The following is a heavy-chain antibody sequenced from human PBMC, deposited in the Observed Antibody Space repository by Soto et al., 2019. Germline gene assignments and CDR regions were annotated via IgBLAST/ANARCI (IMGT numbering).Heavy chain of an antibody. J-gene: IGHJ5*02. CDR3: ARDVGSSGSSRWFDT. V-gene: IGHV3-33*01. CDR1: GFTLSNYG. D-gene: IGHD3-10*01. Sequence: GSLRLSCVASGFTLSNYGMHWVRQVPGKGLEWIALIWYEGTTKYSTDSMKGRFSISRDQSKSTLYLQVNSLRAEDTATYYCARDVGSSGSSRWFDTWGQGTLVTVSS. CDR2: IWYEGTTK.